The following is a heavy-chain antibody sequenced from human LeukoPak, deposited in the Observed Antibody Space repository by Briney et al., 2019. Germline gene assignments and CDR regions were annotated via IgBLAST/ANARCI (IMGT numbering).Heavy chain of an antibody. CDR3: ARDRQWLGSHDAFDI. V-gene: IGHV3-23*01. D-gene: IGHD6-19*01. Sequence: GGSLRLSCAASGFTFSSYAMSWVRQAPGKGLEWVSTISGSGGSTYHADSVKGRFTISRDNSKNTLYLQMNSLRAEDTAVYYCARDRQWLGSHDAFDIWGQGTMVTVSS. J-gene: IGHJ3*02. CDR2: ISGSGGST. CDR1: GFTFSSYA.